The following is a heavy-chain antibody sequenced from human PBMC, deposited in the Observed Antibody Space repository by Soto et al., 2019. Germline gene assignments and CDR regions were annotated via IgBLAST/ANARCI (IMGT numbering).Heavy chain of an antibody. CDR2: IYYSGST. CDR3: ARRYGGNFDY. J-gene: IGHJ4*02. Sequence: ETLSLTCTVSGGSINNYYWSWIRQPQGKGLEWIGYIYYSGSTNYNPSLKSRVTISVDTSKNQFSLKLSSVTAADTAVYYCARRYGGNFDYWGQGTLVTVSS. D-gene: IGHD1-26*01. CDR1: GGSINNYY. V-gene: IGHV4-59*01.